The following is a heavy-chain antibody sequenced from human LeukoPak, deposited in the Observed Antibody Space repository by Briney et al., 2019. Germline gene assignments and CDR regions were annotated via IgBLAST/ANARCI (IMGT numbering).Heavy chain of an antibody. D-gene: IGHD5-12*01. V-gene: IGHV1-2*02. CDR2: INPNSGGT. CDR3: ARDGSFDY. CDR1: GYTFTGYF. J-gene: IGHJ4*02. Sequence: GASVKVSCKAPGYTFTGYFIHWVRQAPGQGLDWMGWINPNSGGTNYALKFQGRVTMTSDTSISTAYMEVSRLRSDDTAVYYCARDGSFDYWGQGTLVAVSP.